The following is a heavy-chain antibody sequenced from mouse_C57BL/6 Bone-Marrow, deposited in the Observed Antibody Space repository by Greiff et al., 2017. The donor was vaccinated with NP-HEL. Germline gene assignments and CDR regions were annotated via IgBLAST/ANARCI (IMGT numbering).Heavy chain of an antibody. CDR2: IRRKSGNYAT. D-gene: IGHD3-2*02. Sequence: EVQLVESGGGLVQPKGSLKLSCAASGFTFNTYAMHWVRQAPGKGLEWVARIRRKSGNYATYYADSVKDRFTISRDDSPSMLYLQMNNLKTEDTAMDYCVRSQATFYYAMDYGGQVTSVTVS. J-gene: IGHJ4*01. CDR3: VRSQATFYYAMDY. V-gene: IGHV10-3*01. CDR1: GFTFNTYA.